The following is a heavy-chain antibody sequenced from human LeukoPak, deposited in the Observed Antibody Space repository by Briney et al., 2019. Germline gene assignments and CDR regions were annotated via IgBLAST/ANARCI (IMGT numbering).Heavy chain of an antibody. Sequence: SETLSLTCTVSGGSISSGDYYWSWIRQPPGKGLEWIGYIYYSGSTYYNPSLKSRVTISVDTSKNQFSLKLSSVTAADTAVYYCARDRIVGATPNWFDPWCQGTLVTVSS. J-gene: IGHJ5*02. V-gene: IGHV4-30-4*01. D-gene: IGHD1-26*01. CDR1: GGSISSGDYY. CDR3: ARDRIVGATPNWFDP. CDR2: IYYSGST.